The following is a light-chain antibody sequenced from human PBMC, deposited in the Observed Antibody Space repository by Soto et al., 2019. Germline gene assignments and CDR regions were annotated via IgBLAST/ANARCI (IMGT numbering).Light chain of an antibody. CDR1: QSLVHRDGNTY. V-gene: IGKV2-30*02. CDR3: MQGSHWPPIT. J-gene: IGKJ5*01. CDR2: KVS. Sequence: DVVVAQSPLSLPVTLGQAASISCRSSQSLVHRDGNTYLSWFRQRPGQSPRRLIYKVSNREAGVPGRFSGSGSGTDSTLKISRVEAEDVGLYYCMQGSHWPPITFGQGTRLEIK.